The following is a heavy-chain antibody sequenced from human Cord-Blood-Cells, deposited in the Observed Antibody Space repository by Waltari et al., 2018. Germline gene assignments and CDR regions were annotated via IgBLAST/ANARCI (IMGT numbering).Heavy chain of an antibody. J-gene: IGHJ4*02. CDR1: GCTYSRLA. V-gene: IGHV3-73*02. D-gene: IGHD4-4*01. CDR2: NRSKANSYAT. Sequence: ELQMVESGVGVVQTAGALKLSRAASGCTYSRLARHWLRQASVKGLEWVGRNRSKANSYATADDASVKGRFTISRDDSKNTAYLQMNSLKTEDTAVYYCTSTVTTSDYWGQGTLVTVSS. CDR3: TSTVTTSDY.